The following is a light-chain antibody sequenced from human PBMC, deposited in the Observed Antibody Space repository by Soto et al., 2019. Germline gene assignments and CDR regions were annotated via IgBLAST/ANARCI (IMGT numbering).Light chain of an antibody. J-gene: IGKJ3*01. CDR2: KAS. CDR1: QSISSW. CDR3: QHYGNEGT. V-gene: IGKV1-5*03. Sequence: DIQMTQSPSTLSASVGDRVTITCRASQSISSWLAWYQQKPGKAPKLLIYKASSLESGVPSRFSGSGSGTEFTLTISRLEPEDFAVYYCQHYGNEGTFGPGTQVDLK.